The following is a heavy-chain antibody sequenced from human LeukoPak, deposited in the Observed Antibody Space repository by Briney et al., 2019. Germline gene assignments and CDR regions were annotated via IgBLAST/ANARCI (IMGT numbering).Heavy chain of an antibody. V-gene: IGHV4-39*07. D-gene: IGHD3-22*01. J-gene: IGHJ4*02. CDR2: IYHSGST. Sequence: SETLSLTCTVSGGSTSSDSYYWGRIRQPPGKGLEWIGSIYHSGSTYYNPSLKSRVTISVDTSKNQFSLKLSSVTAADTAVYYCARLGYDSSGYPLYWGQGTLVTVSS. CDR3: ARLGYDSSGYPLY. CDR1: GGSTSSDSYY.